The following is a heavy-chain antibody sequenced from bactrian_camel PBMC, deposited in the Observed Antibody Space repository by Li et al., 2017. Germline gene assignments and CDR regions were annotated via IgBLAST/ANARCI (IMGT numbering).Heavy chain of an antibody. V-gene: IGHV3S1*01. J-gene: IGHJ4*01. D-gene: IGHD5*01. CDR1: GYTSRWYC. CDR3: VNGASDVGYNY. CDR2: FNTGGGST. Sequence: VQLVESGGGLGQPGGSLRLSCAASGYTSRWYCMAWFRQAPGKERERVAVFNTGGGSTFYADHVEGRFTISRDNAKNTLYPQLNSLKTEDTAMYYCVNGASDVGYNYWGQGTQVTVS.